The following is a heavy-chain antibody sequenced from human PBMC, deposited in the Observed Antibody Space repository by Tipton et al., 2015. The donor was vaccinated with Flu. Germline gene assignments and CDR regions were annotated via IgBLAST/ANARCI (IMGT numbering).Heavy chain of an antibody. D-gene: IGHD2-2*01. CDR1: GGSFSIYY. V-gene: IGHV4-34*01. CDR2: INHSGST. J-gene: IGHJ4*02. CDR3: APSTRYWTGGHFFGW. Sequence: TLSLTCDVYGGSFSIYYWSWSRQPPGKGLEWIGEINHSGSTNYNPSLKSRVTISLDTSKNQFSLKVRSVNAADTAVYYCAPSTRYWTGGHFFGWWGRGTQVTVSS.